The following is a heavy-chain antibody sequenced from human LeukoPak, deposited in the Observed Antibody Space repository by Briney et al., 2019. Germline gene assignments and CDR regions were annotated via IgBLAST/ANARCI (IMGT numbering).Heavy chain of an antibody. CDR2: IRNDGSNK. V-gene: IGHV3-30*02. D-gene: IGHD2-2*02. CDR1: GVTFSNYGISSYG. Sequence: PGGSLRLSCEASGVTFSNYGISSYGMHWVRQAPGKGLEWGACIRNDGSNKHYADSVKGRFTISRDNSKNTLFLQMNSLRAEDTAVYYCARNLPLGYCSSTSCYSPSAPRHWGQGTLVTVSS. J-gene: IGHJ4*02. CDR3: ARNLPLGYCSSTSCYSPSAPRH.